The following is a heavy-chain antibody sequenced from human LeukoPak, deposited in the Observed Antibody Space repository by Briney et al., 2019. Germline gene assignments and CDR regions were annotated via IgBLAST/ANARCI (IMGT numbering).Heavy chain of an antibody. CDR1: GYTFTDYY. V-gene: IGHV1-2*02. Sequence: GASVKVSCKTSGYTFTDYYMHWVRQAPGQGLEWMGWINPNSGGTNYAQKFQGRVTMTRDTSISTAYMELSRLRSDDTAVYYCARDIKRSRARWENLGFDPWGQGTLVTVSS. CDR3: ARDIKRSRARWENLGFDP. D-gene: IGHD1-14*01. CDR2: INPNSGGT. J-gene: IGHJ5*02.